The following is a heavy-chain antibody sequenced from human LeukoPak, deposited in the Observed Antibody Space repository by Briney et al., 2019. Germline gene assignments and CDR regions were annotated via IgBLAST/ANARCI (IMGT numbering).Heavy chain of an antibody. CDR3: ARDILSQGPDAFDI. CDR1: GFTVSSNC. CDR2: IYSGGST. J-gene: IGHJ3*02. D-gene: IGHD2/OR15-2a*01. V-gene: IGHV3-53*01. Sequence: GGSLRLSCAASGFTVSSNCMSWVRQAPGKGLEWVSVIYSGGSTYYADSVKGRFTISRDNSKNTLYLQMNSLRAEDTAVYYCARDILSQGPDAFDIWGQGTMVTVSS.